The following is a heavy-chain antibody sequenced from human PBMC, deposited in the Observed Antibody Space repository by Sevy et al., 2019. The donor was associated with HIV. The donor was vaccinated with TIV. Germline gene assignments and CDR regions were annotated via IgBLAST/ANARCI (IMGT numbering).Heavy chain of an antibody. J-gene: IGHJ4*02. D-gene: IGHD1-7*01. V-gene: IGHV1-2*02. CDR1: GYTFTGYY. Sequence: ASVKVSCKASGYTFTGYYMHWVRQAPGQGLEWMGWINPNSGGTNYAQKFQGRVTMTRDTSISTAYMELIRLRSVDTAVYSFACPTRMTGTTSLDYWGQGTLVTVSS. CDR3: ACPTRMTGTTSLDY. CDR2: INPNSGGT.